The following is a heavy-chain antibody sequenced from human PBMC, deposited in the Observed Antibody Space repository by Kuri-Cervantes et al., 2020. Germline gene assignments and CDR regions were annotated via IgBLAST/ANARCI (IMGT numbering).Heavy chain of an antibody. CDR2: ISVSGDST. Sequence: GGSLRLSCAASGFTFSSYAMSWVRQAPGKGLEWVSAISVSGDSTYYADSVKGRFTISRDNSKNTLYLQMNSLRAEDTAVYYCARDKGSGPVYLDYWGQGTLVTVSS. CDR1: GFTFSSYA. V-gene: IGHV3-23*01. J-gene: IGHJ4*02. D-gene: IGHD3-10*01. CDR3: ARDKGSGPVYLDY.